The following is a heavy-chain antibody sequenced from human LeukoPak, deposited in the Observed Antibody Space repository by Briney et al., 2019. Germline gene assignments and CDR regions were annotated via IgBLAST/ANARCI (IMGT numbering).Heavy chain of an antibody. CDR2: YNGGNDGT. CDR1: GFTFSSFT. CDR3: AKANGITGTTYWYFDL. D-gene: IGHD1-7*01. J-gene: IGHJ2*01. V-gene: IGHV3-23*01. Sequence: SGGSLRLSCAASGFTFSSFTMSWVRQAPEKGLEWLSVYNGGNDGTYYADSVKGRFTTSRDNSKNTLYLQLNSLRTEDTAVYYCAKANGITGTTYWYFDLWGRGTLVTVSS.